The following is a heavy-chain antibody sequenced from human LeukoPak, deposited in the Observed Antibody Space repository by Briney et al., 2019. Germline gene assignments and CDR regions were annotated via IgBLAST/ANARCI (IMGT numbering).Heavy chain of an antibody. D-gene: IGHD1-26*01. J-gene: IGHJ4*02. CDR3: ATGTSGSYYVGIVRPIDY. CDR2: FDPDDGET. V-gene: IGHV1-24*01. CDR1: GYTLTEFP. Sequence: GASVKVSCKVSGYTLTEFPIHWVRQAPGKGLEWMGGFDPDDGETLYAQLFQGRVTMTEDTSSETASMELSSLTSEGTAVYYCATGTSGSYYVGIVRPIDYWGQGTLVTVSS.